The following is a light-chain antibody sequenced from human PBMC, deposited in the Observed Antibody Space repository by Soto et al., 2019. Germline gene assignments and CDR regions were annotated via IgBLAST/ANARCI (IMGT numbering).Light chain of an antibody. J-gene: IGLJ2*01. CDR1: SSDVGGYNY. CDR3: SSYTSSSTLEVV. Sequence: QSALTQPASVSGSPGQSITISCTGTSSDVGGYNYVSWYQQHPGKAPKLMIYEVSNRPSGVSNRFSGSKSGNTAYLTISGLQAEDEADYYCSSYTSSSTLEVVFGGGTKLTV. V-gene: IGLV2-14*01. CDR2: EVS.